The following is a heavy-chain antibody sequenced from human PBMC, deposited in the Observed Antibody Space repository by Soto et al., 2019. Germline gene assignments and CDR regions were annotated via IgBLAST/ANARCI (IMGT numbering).Heavy chain of an antibody. CDR1: GFTFNSYT. CDR3: ARDTLYYDFWSGYPTQSDY. Sequence: PGGSLRLSCEASGFTFNSYTMNWVRQAPGKGLEWVSSISSSSSYIYYADSVKGRFTISRDNAKKSLYLQMNSLRAEDTAVYYCARDTLYYDFWSGYPTQSDYWGQGTLVTVSS. D-gene: IGHD3-3*01. J-gene: IGHJ4*02. V-gene: IGHV3-21*01. CDR2: ISSSSSYI.